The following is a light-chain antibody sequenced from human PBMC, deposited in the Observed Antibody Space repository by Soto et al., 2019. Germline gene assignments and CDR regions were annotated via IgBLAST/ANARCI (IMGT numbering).Light chain of an antibody. CDR3: QQRSNWPPT. V-gene: IGKV3-11*01. Sequence: EIVLTQSPATLSLSPGERATLSCRASQSVSSYLAWYQQKPGQAPRLLIYDASNKATGIPARFSGSGSATYFTLTIGSLEPEDFAVYYCQQRSNWPPTFGQGTKLEIK. CDR2: DAS. CDR1: QSVSSY. J-gene: IGKJ2*01.